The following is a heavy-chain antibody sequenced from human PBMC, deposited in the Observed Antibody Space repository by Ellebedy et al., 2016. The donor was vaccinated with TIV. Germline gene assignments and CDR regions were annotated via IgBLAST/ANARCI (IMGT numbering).Heavy chain of an antibody. D-gene: IGHD3-10*01. CDR2: ISYDGSKT. J-gene: IGHJ4*02. CDR1: GFTFSNYW. CDR3: ATDQGYGTASFTGFDN. V-gene: IGHV3-30*03. Sequence: GESLKISCAASGFTFSNYWIHWVRQAPGKGLEWVAVISYDGSKTYYADSVKGRFTISRDNSRSTLYLQMNSLRAEDRAVYYCATDQGYGTASFTGFDNWGQGTLVTVSS.